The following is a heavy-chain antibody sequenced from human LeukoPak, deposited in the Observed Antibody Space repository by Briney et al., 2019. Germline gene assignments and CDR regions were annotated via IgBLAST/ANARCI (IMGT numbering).Heavy chain of an antibody. CDR1: GYTFTGYY. Sequence: GSVKVSCKASGYTFTGYYMHWVRQAPGQGLEWMGWIHPNSGGTNYAQKFQGRVTMTRDTSLSTAYMELSRLRSDDTAVCYCARTNSGYDFIPDYWGQGTLVTVSS. V-gene: IGHV1-2*02. CDR3: ARTNSGYDFIPDY. CDR2: IHPNSGGT. D-gene: IGHD5-12*01. J-gene: IGHJ4*02.